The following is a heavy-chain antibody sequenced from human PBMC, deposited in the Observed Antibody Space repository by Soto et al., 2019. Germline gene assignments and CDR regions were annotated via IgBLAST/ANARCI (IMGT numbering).Heavy chain of an antibody. CDR3: ARVGPSWFDP. J-gene: IGHJ5*02. CDR1: VFTFISYS. V-gene: IGHV3-21*01. Sequence: GWSLRLSCASSVFTFISYSMNWVRQAPGKGLEWVSSISSSRSYIYYADSVKGRFTISRDNAKNSLYLQMNSLRAEDTAVYYCARVGPSWFDPWGQGTLVTVS. CDR2: ISSSRSYI.